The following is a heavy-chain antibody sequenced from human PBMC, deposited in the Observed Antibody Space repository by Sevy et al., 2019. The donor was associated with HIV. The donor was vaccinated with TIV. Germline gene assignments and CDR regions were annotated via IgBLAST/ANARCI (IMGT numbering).Heavy chain of an antibody. Sequence: ASVNVSCKASGGTFSSYAISWVRQAPGQGLEWMGRIIPILGIANYAQKFQGRVTITADKSTSTAYMELSSLRSEDTAVYYCARDGGSSGSTGFDYWGQGTLVTVSS. CDR2: IIPILGIA. CDR3: ARDGGSSGSTGFDY. V-gene: IGHV1-69*04. D-gene: IGHD6-19*01. J-gene: IGHJ4*02. CDR1: GGTFSSYA.